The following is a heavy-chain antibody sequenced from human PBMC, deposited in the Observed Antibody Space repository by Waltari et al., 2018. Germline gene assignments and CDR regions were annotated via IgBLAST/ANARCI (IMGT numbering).Heavy chain of an antibody. Sequence: QLQLQESGPGLVKPSETLSLTCTVSGGSISSSSYYWGWIRQPPGKGLEWIGSIYYSWSTYYNPSLKSRVTISVDTSKNQFSLKLSSVTAADTAVYYCARSNWKYYFDYWGQGTLVTVSS. D-gene: IGHD1-20*01. CDR2: IYYSWST. CDR3: ARSNWKYYFDY. V-gene: IGHV4-39*07. J-gene: IGHJ4*02. CDR1: GGSISSSSYY.